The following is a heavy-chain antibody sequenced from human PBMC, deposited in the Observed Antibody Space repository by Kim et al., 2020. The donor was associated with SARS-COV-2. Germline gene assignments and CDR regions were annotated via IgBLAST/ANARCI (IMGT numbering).Heavy chain of an antibody. Sequence: YATSVKGRLTISQDTTKNMKFLQMNGLKSEDTAVYYCTSYDFEGGYPFDCWGQGTLVSDSS. CDR3: TSYDFEGGYPFDC. J-gene: IGHJ4*02. D-gene: IGHD3-3*01. V-gene: IGHV3-73*01.